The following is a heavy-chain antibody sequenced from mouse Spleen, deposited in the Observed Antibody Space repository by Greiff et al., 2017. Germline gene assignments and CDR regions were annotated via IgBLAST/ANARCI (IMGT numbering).Heavy chain of an antibody. J-gene: IGHJ1*01. CDR3: ARWGYGSSSYWYVDV. V-gene: IGHV3-8*02. CDR1: GDSITSGY. CDR2: ISYSGST. D-gene: IGHD1-1*01. Sequence: EVKVEESGPSLVKPSQTLSLTCSVTGDSITSGYWNWIRKFPGNKLEYMGYISYSGSTYYNPSLKSRISITRDTSKNQYYLQLNSVTTEDTATYYCARWGYGSSSYWYVDVWGAGTTVTVSS.